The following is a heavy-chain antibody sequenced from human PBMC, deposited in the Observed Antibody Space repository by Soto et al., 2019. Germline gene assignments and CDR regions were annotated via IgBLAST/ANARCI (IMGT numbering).Heavy chain of an antibody. CDR1: GYTFTIYG. J-gene: IGHJ4*01. CDR3: ARADTLTGTTQYYFDY. Sequence: ASVKVSCKTFGYTFTIYGISCVLQSPLQGLEWMGWISAYNGHTNYAQKLQGRVTMTMDTSRNTAFMELRGLRSDDTAVYYCARADTLTGTTQYYFDYWGQGTLVTVSS. CDR2: ISAYNGHT. V-gene: IGHV1-18*01. D-gene: IGHD1-20*01.